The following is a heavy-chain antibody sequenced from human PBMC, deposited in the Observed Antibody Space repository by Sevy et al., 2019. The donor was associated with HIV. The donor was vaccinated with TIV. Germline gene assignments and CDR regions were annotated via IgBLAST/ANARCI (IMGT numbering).Heavy chain of an antibody. J-gene: IGHJ6*03. D-gene: IGHD3-3*01. CDR2: INHSGST. CDR1: GGSFSGYY. CDR3: ARGGSITIFGVVMNYYMDV. Sequence: SETLSLTCAVYGGSFSGYYWSWIRQPPGKGLEWIGEINHSGSTNYNPSLKSRVTISVDTSKNQFSLKLGSVTAADTAVYYCARGGSITIFGVVMNYYMDVWGKGTTVTVSS. V-gene: IGHV4-34*01.